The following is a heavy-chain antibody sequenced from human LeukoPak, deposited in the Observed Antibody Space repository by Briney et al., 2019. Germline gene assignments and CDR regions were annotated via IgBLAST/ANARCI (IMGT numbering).Heavy chain of an antibody. D-gene: IGHD3-10*01. CDR3: AILCFGELVGGYVDY. Sequence: SETLSLTCTVACGSISSSSYDWGWLRQPPGEGLEGIGIIYYSGNICYKPSLKSRVTISVDTSKNQFSLKLSSVTAADTAVYYCAILCFGELVGGYVDYWRQGTLVTVSS. CDR1: CGSISSSSYD. CDR2: IYYSGNI. V-gene: IGHV4-39*01. J-gene: IGHJ4*02.